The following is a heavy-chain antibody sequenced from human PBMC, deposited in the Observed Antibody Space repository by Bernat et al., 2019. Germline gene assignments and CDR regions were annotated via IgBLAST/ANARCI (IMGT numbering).Heavy chain of an antibody. CDR2: SKGKIDGGTT. CDR3: TTDNGVSAFDI. Sequence: EVHLVESGGDLVKPGGSLRLSCAVSGLSLTDAWMSWVRQAPGKGLEWVGRSKGKIDGGTTAYAAPVKGRFTMSRDESKNTLYLEMNSVKLEDTAVYYCTTDNGVSAFDIWGQGTRVTVSS. CDR1: GLSLTDAW. J-gene: IGHJ3*02. D-gene: IGHD2-8*01. V-gene: IGHV3-15*01.